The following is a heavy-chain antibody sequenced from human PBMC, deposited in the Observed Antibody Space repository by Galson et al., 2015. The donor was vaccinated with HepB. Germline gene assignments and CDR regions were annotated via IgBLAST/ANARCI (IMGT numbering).Heavy chain of an antibody. CDR1: GFSFSTYG. CDR3: ARGMYSSGWSDVYDM. D-gene: IGHD6-19*01. V-gene: IGHV3-33*01. Sequence: LRLSCAASGFSFSTYGMHWVRQAPGKGLEWMAVLRYDGSSEFYADSVKGRFTISRDNSKNTLYLQMNKLRDEDTAVYHCARGMYSSGWSDVYDMWGQGTMVTVSS. CDR2: LRYDGSSE. J-gene: IGHJ3*02.